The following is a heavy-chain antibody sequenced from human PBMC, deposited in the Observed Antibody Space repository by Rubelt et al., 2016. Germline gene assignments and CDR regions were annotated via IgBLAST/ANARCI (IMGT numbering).Heavy chain of an antibody. CDR3: ARDLYKGPRWLVAY. Sequence: QVQLVQSGAEVKKPGASVKVSCKASGYTFTGYYMHWVRQAPGQGLEWMGWINPNSGGTNYAQKFQCRVTMTRDTSRSTAYMERSRLRSDDTAVYYCARDLYKGPRWLVAYWGQGTLVTVSS. D-gene: IGHD6-19*01. J-gene: IGHJ4*02. V-gene: IGHV1-2*02. CDR1: GYTFTGYY. CDR2: INPNSGGT.